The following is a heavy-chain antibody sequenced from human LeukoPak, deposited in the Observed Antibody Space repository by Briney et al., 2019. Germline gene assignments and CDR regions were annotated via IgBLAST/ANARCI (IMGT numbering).Heavy chain of an antibody. D-gene: IGHD3-10*01. V-gene: IGHV3-21*01. CDR2: ISGSSSYI. CDR1: GFTFSSYS. J-gene: IGHJ4*02. Sequence: GGSLRLSCAASGFTFSSYSMNWVRQAPGKGLEWVSSISGSSSYIYYADSVKGRFTISRDNAKNSLSLQMNSLRAEDTAVYYCARTRPSKLRFDYWGQGTLVTVSS. CDR3: ARTRPSKLRFDY.